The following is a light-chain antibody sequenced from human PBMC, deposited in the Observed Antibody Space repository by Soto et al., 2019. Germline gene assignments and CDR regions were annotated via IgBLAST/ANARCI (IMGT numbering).Light chain of an antibody. J-gene: IGKJ1*01. V-gene: IGKV1-5*01. CDR3: QQYSSYSAWT. CDR1: QSINKW. CDR2: DAS. Sequence: IQMTQSPPTLSASIGERVKMTCRVSQSINKWLAWHQQKPGKAPKLLIYDASSLQSGVPPRFSGSGSGTEFTLTIRSLQPDDIATYYCQQYSSYSAWTFGEGTKV.